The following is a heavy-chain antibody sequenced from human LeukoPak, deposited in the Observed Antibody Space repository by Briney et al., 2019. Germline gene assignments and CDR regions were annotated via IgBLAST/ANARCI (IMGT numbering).Heavy chain of an antibody. Sequence: PSETLSLTCTVSGGSISSYHWSWIRQPPGKRLEWIGSIYGSGNINYNPSLKSRVTISVDTSKNQFSLKLSSVTAADTAVYYCARGFPPRVGYYGSGSYYNVWGQGTLVTVSS. CDR3: ARGFPPRVGYYGSGSYYNV. CDR2: IYGSGNI. D-gene: IGHD3-10*01. V-gene: IGHV4-59*01. J-gene: IGHJ4*02. CDR1: GGSISSYH.